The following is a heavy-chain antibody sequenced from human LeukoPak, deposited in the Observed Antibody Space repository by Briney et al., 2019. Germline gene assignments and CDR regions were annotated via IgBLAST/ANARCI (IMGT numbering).Heavy chain of an antibody. CDR1: GYFISTGYY. Sequence: PSETLSLTCTVSGYFISTGYYWGWIRQPAGKGLEWIGRIYTSGSTSYNPSLKSRVTVSVDTSKNQISLELSSVTAADTAVYYCARGGVGDPVMFAAVDYYYYMDVWGKGTTVTISS. V-gene: IGHV4-4*07. CDR2: IYTSGST. D-gene: IGHD3-16*01. CDR3: ARGGVGDPVMFAAVDYYYYMDV. J-gene: IGHJ6*03.